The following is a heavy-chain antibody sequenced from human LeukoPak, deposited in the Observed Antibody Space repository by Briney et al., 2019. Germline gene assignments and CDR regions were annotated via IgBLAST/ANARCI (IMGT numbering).Heavy chain of an antibody. Sequence: SETLSLTCTVSGGSISSYYWSWIRQPAGKGLESIGHISTSGSTNYNPSLKSRVTMSVDTSKNQFSLKLSSVTAADTAVYYCARDWGRRLDAFDIWGQGTMVTVSS. CDR1: GGSISSYY. CDR3: ARDWGRRLDAFDI. J-gene: IGHJ3*02. V-gene: IGHV4-4*07. CDR2: ISTSGST. D-gene: IGHD3-16*01.